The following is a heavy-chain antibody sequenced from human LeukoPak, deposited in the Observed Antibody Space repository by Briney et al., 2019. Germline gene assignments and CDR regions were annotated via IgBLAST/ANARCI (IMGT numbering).Heavy chain of an antibody. CDR3: ARGNLFDY. V-gene: IGHV4-34*01. Sequence: SETLSLTCAVYGGSFSGYYWSWIRQPPGKGLEWIGEINHSGSTNYNPSLKSRVTVSVDTSKNQFSLKLSSVTAADTAVYYCARGNLFDYWGQGTLVTVSS. J-gene: IGHJ4*02. CDR1: GGSFSGYY. D-gene: IGHD1-14*01. CDR2: INHSGST.